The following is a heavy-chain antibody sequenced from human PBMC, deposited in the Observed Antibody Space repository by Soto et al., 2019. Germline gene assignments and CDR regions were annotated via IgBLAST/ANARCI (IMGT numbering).Heavy chain of an antibody. V-gene: IGHV4-59*01. J-gene: IGHJ6*02. Sequence: PSETLSLTCTVSGGSISSYYWSWIRQPPGKGLEWIGYIYYSGSTNYNPSLKSRVTISVDTSKNQFSLKLSSVTAADTAVYYCARLWFGESTRDYYYYYGMDVWGQGTTVTVSS. CDR1: GGSISSYY. CDR3: ARLWFGESTRDYYYYYGMDV. CDR2: IYYSGST. D-gene: IGHD3-10*01.